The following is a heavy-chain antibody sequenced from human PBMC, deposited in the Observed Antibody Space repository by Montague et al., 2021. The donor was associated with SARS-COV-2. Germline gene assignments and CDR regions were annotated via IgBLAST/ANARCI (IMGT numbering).Heavy chain of an antibody. D-gene: IGHD3-3*01. CDR2: ISGSGGST. CDR3: AKDPHYDFWSGYYFDY. Sequence: SLRPSCAASGFTFSSYAMSWVRQAPGKGLEWVSAISGSGGSTYYADSVKGRFTISRDNSKNTLYLQMNSLRAEDTAVYYCAKDPHYDFWSGYYFDYWGQGTLVTVSS. J-gene: IGHJ4*02. V-gene: IGHV3-23*01. CDR1: GFTFSSYA.